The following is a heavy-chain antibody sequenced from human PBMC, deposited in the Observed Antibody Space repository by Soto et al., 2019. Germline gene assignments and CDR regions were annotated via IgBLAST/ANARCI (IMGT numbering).Heavy chain of an antibody. CDR1: GFTFSNAW. D-gene: IGHD3-10*01. V-gene: IGHV3-15*07. J-gene: IGHJ2*01. Sequence: EVQLVESGGGLVQPGGSLRLSCAASGFTFSNAWMNWVRQAPGKGLEWVGRAKSKNDGGTIDYAAPVKGRFSISRDDSKNTLDLQMNSLRIEDIAVYYCARPPEVGSKSIFALSGRGTLVTVSS. CDR3: ARPPEVGSKSIFAL. CDR2: AKSKNDGGTI.